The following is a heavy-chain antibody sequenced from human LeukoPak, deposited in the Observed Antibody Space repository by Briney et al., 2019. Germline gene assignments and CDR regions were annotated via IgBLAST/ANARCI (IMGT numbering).Heavy chain of an antibody. CDR1: GFTFSTYA. CDR2: ISGSGGST. V-gene: IGHV3-23*01. D-gene: IGHD6-19*01. CDR3: AKDGSYSSGWYGGY. J-gene: IGHJ4*02. Sequence: GGSLRLSCAASGFTFSTYAMNWVRQAPGKGLEWVSAISGSGGSTYYADSVKGRFTISRDNSKNTLYLQMNSLRAEDTAAYYCAKDGSYSSGWYGGYWGQGTLVTVSS.